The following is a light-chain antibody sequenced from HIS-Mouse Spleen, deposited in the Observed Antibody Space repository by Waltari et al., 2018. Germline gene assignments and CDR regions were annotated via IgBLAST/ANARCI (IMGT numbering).Light chain of an antibody. CDR2: EGS. Sequence: QSALTQPASVSGSPGQPITISSTGTSSDLGSYNLVSWYQQHPGKAPKLMIYEGSKRPSGVSNRFSGSKSGNTASLTISGLQAEDEADYYCCSYAGSSTWVFGGGTKLTVL. CDR3: CSYAGSSTWV. J-gene: IGLJ3*02. V-gene: IGLV2-23*01. CDR1: SSDLGSYNL.